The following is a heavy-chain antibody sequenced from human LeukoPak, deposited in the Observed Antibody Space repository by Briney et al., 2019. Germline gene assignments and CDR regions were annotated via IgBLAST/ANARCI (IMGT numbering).Heavy chain of an antibody. J-gene: IGHJ4*02. V-gene: IGHV3-21*01. D-gene: IGHD1-26*01. CDR2: ISSSATYI. CDR1: GFTFSSYN. CDR3: AREIMVGVHFDF. Sequence: GGSLRLSCAASGFTFSSYNMNWVRQAPGKGLEWVSSISSSATYIFYADSAKGRFTISRDNAKSSLYLQMNSLRAEDTAVYYCAREIMVGVHFDFWGQGTLVTVSS.